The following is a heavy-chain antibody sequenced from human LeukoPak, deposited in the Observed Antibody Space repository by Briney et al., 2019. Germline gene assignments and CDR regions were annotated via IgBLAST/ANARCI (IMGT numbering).Heavy chain of an antibody. CDR3: ARHRFVNYDYVWGSYRQPPYYFDY. D-gene: IGHD3-16*02. J-gene: IGHJ4*02. V-gene: IGHV4-34*01. Sequence: SETLSLTCAVYGGSFSGYYWSWIRQPPGKGLEWIGEINHSGSTNYNPSLKSRVTISLDTSKNQFSLKLSSVTAADTAVYYCARHRFVNYDYVWGSYRQPPYYFDYWGQGTLVTVSS. CDR2: INHSGST. CDR1: GGSFSGYY.